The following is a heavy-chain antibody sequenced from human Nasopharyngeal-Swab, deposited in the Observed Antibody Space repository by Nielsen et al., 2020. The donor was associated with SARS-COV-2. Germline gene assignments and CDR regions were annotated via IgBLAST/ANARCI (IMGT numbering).Heavy chain of an antibody. Sequence: ASVKVSCKASGYTFTSYGISWVRQAPGQGLEWMGWISAYNGNTNYAQKLQGRVTTTTDTSTSTAYMELRSLRSDDTAVYYCARGRGGLRLITMILTESINDYWGQGTLVTVSS. D-gene: IGHD3-22*01. V-gene: IGHV1-18*01. CDR3: ARGRGGLRLITMILTESINDY. J-gene: IGHJ4*02. CDR1: GYTFTSYG. CDR2: ISAYNGNT.